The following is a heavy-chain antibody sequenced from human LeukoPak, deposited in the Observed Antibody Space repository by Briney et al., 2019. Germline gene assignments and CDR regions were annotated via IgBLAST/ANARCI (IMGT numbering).Heavy chain of an antibody. CDR2: INPNSGGT. Sequence: ASVTVSCKASGYTFTGYYMHWVRQAPGQGLEWMGWINPNSGGTKYAQKFQGRATMTRDTPINTAYMEMSRLRTDDTAVYYCGRAVSKINYYDSSGFVGGYWGQGTLVTVSS. V-gene: IGHV1-2*02. D-gene: IGHD3-22*01. CDR1: GYTFTGYY. CDR3: GRAVSKINYYDSSGFVGGY. J-gene: IGHJ4*02.